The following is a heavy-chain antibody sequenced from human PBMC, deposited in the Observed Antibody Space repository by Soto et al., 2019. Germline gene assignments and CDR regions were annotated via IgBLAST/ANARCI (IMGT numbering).Heavy chain of an antibody. D-gene: IGHD6-19*01. J-gene: IGHJ4*02. Sequence: GGSLRLSCAASGFTFSSYGMHWVRQAPGKGLEWVAVISYDGSNKYYADSVKGRFTISRDNSKNTLYLQMNSLRAEDTAVYYCAKERQWPPHNVLKYWGQGTLVTVSS. CDR2: ISYDGSNK. CDR3: AKERQWPPHNVLKY. CDR1: GFTFSSYG. V-gene: IGHV3-30*18.